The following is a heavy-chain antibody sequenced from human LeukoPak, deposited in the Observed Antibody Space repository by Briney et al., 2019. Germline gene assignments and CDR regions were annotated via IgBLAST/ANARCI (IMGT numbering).Heavy chain of an antibody. V-gene: IGHV1-46*01. CDR3: AKDTHWYSSGRTPDY. CDR2: INPSGGST. D-gene: IGHD6-19*01. Sequence: ASVKVSREASGYTFTSYYMHWVRHAPGQGLECVGIINPSGGSTNYAQKFPGTVTMTRDTTTSTVYMELSSLRAEDTAVYYCAKDTHWYSSGRTPDYWGQRNIVTVS. J-gene: IGHJ4*02. CDR1: GYTFTSYY.